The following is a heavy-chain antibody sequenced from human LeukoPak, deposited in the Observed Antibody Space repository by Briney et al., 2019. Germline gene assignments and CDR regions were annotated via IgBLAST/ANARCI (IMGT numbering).Heavy chain of an antibody. Sequence: GGSLRLSCAASGFTFSNYWMNWVRQAPGKGLEWVVNIEQDGGEKNYVDSVKGRFTISRDNAKNSLYLQMNSLGAEDTAVYYCAGGLGWLIDYWGQGTLVTVSS. J-gene: IGHJ4*02. V-gene: IGHV3-7*04. CDR2: IEQDGGEK. CDR3: AGGLGWLIDY. D-gene: IGHD2-15*01. CDR1: GFTFSNYW.